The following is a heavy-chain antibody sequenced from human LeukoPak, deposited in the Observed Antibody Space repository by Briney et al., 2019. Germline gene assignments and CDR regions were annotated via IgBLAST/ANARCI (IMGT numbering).Heavy chain of an antibody. D-gene: IGHD3-9*01. V-gene: IGHV1-18*01. J-gene: IGHJ4*02. CDR1: GYTFTGYG. CDR3: ARDRTGSVRDGLYY. Sequence: ASVKVFCKTSGYTFTGYGFSWVRQAPGQGLEWVGWISAYNGNTNYAQKLQGRVTMSTDTSTSTAYMELRSLSSDDTAVYYCARDRTGSVRDGLYYWGQGTLVTVSS. CDR2: ISAYNGNT.